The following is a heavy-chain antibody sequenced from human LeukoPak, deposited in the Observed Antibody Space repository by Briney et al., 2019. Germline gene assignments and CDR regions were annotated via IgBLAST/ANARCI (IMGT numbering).Heavy chain of an antibody. J-gene: IGHJ3*01. D-gene: IGHD2-21*01. CDR1: GFSFSSYG. Sequence: GGSLRLSCAASGFSFSSYGMHWVRQAPGKGLEWLTVISYDGNTIYYADSVKGRFTISRDNSKNTLYLQMNSLRIEDTAVYYCAKALSVVGPNDFFDVGGKGTMVTVFS. CDR2: ISYDGNTI. V-gene: IGHV3-30*18. CDR3: AKALSVVGPNDFFDV.